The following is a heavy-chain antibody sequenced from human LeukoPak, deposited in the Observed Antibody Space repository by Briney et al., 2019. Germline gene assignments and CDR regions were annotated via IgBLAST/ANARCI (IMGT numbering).Heavy chain of an antibody. J-gene: IGHJ4*02. Sequence: SVTVSFTSSGGSFSSYAISWVRQGPGQGLEWMGGIIPIFGTANYAQKFQGRVTITTDESTSTAYMELSSLRSEDTAVYYCARAGAIAAYFDYWGQGTLVTVSS. CDR1: GGSFSSYA. CDR3: ARAGAIAAYFDY. CDR2: IIPIFGTA. D-gene: IGHD6-13*01. V-gene: IGHV1-69*05.